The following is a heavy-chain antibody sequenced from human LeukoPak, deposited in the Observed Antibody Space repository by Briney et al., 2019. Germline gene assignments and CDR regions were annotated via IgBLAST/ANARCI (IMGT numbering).Heavy chain of an antibody. CDR3: ASQRDCTRTSCYAYYYYYMDV. CDR1: GGTFSKYA. D-gene: IGHD2-2*01. CDR2: ITPVFGTA. J-gene: IGHJ6*03. V-gene: IGHV1-69*05. Sequence: SVKVSCKASGGTFSKYAVSWVRQAPGQGLEWMGGITPVFGTANYAQKLQGRVTITTDESTNTAYMELSSLRSEDTAVYYCASQRDCTRTSCYAYYYYYMDVWGKGTTVTVSS.